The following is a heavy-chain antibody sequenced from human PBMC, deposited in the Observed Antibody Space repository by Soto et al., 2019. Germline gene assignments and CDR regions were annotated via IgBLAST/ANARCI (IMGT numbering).Heavy chain of an antibody. CDR1: GFTFSSYG. CDR2: ISYDGSNK. V-gene: IGHV3-30*18. D-gene: IGHD4-17*01. Sequence: QVQLVESGGGVVQPGRSLRLSCAASGFTFSSYGMHWVRQAPGKGVEWVAVISYDGSNKYYADSVKGRFTISRDNSKNTLYLQMNSLRAEDTAVYYCAKDLKSTVTMDYWGQGTLVTVSS. CDR3: AKDLKSTVTMDY. J-gene: IGHJ4*02.